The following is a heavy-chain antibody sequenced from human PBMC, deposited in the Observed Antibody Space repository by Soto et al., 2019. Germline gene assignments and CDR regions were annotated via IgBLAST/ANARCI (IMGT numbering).Heavy chain of an antibody. CDR1: GASISSYY. D-gene: IGHD3-9*01. V-gene: IGHV4-59*01. J-gene: IGHJ5*02. Sequence: SETLSLTCSVSGASISSYYWTWIRQPPGGGLEWIGYMHHTQGTNDNPSLRGRVHMSIDTSMNQFSLRLTSVTAADTAVYYCARVPSVGYFDWLDHWGQGTLVTVSS. CDR3: ARVPSVGYFDWLDH. CDR2: MHHTQGT.